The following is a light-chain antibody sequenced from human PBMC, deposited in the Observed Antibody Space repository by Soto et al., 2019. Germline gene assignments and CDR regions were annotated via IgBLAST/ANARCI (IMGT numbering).Light chain of an antibody. CDR1: QDIAIY. V-gene: IGKV1-9*01. CDR2: AAS. J-gene: IGKJ4*01. Sequence: IQLTQSPSSLSASVGDRVTITCRASQDIAIYLAWYQQKPGEAPKLLIYAASTLYGGVPSRFSGSGSGTDFALTITSLQAEDFATYYCQQLRMYPSTVGGGTKGEIK. CDR3: QQLRMYPST.